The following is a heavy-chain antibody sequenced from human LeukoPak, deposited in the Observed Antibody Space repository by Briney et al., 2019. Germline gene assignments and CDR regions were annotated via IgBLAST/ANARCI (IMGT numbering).Heavy chain of an antibody. D-gene: IGHD2-15*01. CDR2: IFSSGST. J-gene: IGHJ4*02. CDR3: ARRRVNCSGGSCYGFAFDY. Sequence: SETLSLTCTVSGDSISSNYWSWMRQPPGEGLEWIGYIFSSGSTNYNPSLKSRVTMSVDTSKNQFSLNLSSVTAADTAVYYCARRRVNCSGGSCYGFAFDYWGQGTLVTVSS. V-gene: IGHV4-59*01. CDR1: GDSISSNY.